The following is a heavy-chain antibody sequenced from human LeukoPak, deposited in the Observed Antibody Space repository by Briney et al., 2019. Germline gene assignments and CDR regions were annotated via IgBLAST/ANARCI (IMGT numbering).Heavy chain of an antibody. D-gene: IGHD2-2*02. Sequence: AASVKVSCKASGYTFTSYDINWVRQATEQGLEWMGWMNPNSGNTGYAQKFQGRVTMTRNTSISTAYMELSSLRSEDTAVYYCARGYCSSTSCYRGKFYYYYYMDVWGKGTTVTVSS. CDR1: GYTFTSYD. V-gene: IGHV1-8*01. CDR3: ARGYCSSTSCYRGKFYYYYYMDV. CDR2: MNPNSGNT. J-gene: IGHJ6*03.